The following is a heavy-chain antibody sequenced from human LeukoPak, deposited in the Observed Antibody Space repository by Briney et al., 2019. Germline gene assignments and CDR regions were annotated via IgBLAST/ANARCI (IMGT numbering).Heavy chain of an antibody. CDR1: GYSFASNW. V-gene: IGHV5-10-1*01. CDR2: IDPSDSYT. CDR3: ARQPEGTWFDP. D-gene: IGHD1-1*01. J-gene: IGHJ5*02. Sequence: GESLKISCKGSGYSFASNWISWVRQMPGKGLEWMGRIDPSDSYTNYSPSFQGHVTISADKSISTAYLQWSSLKASDTAMYYCARQPEGTWFDPWGQGTLVTVSS.